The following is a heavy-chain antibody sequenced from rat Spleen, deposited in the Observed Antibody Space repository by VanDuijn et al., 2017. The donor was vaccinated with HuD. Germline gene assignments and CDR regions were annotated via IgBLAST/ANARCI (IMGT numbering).Heavy chain of an antibody. CDR1: GFTFSDYY. D-gene: IGHD1-2*01. CDR2: ISPDGGST. V-gene: IGHV5-20*01. Sequence: EVQLVESGGGLVQPGRSLKLSCAASGFTFSDYYMAWVRQAPKKGLEWVASISPDGGSTYYPDSMKGRFTISRDNAENTVYLQMNSLRSEDTATYFCGKDMNYFSTYPFYLMGAWGQGTSVTVSS. CDR3: GKDMNYFSTYPFYLMGA. J-gene: IGHJ4*01.